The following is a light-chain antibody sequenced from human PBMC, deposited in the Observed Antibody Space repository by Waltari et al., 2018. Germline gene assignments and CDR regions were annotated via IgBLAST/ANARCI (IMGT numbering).Light chain of an antibody. CDR2: ENN. CDR3: ATWDSRLSVVV. V-gene: IGLV1-51*01. CDR1: SSNIGNND. Sequence: QSVLTQPPSVSAAPGQRVTISCSGGSSNIGNNDVSWYQQFPGTAPKLLITENNKRPFGNPDRFSGAKSGTSATLGSTGRQTGDEADYYCATWDSRLSVVVFGGGTKVTVL. J-gene: IGLJ3*02.